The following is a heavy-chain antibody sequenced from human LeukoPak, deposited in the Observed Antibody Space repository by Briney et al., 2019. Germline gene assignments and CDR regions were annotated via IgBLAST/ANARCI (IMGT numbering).Heavy chain of an antibody. V-gene: IGHV4-59*08. CDR2: IYYTGST. D-gene: IGHD3-10*01. CDR3: ARHDYGSGSYYDY. CDR1: GGSISSYY. Sequence: SETLSLTCTVSGGSISSYYWSWIRQPPGKGLEWIGYIYYTGSTNYNPSLKSRVTVSVDTSKNQFSLKLTSVTAADTAAYYCARHDYGSGSYYDYWAREPWSPSPQ. J-gene: IGHJ4*02.